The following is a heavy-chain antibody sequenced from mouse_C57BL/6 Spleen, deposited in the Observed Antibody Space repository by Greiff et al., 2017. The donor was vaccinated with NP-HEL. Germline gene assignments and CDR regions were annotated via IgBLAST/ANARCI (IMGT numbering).Heavy chain of an antibody. CDR3: ARWGFYYFDY. Sequence: QVQLKQPGAELVRPGSSVKLSCKASGYTFTSYWMHWVKQRPIQGLEWIGNIDPSDSETHYNQKFKDKATLTVDKSSSTAYMQLSSLTSEDSAVYYCARWGFYYFDYWGQGTTLTVSS. V-gene: IGHV1-52*01. CDR2: IDPSDSET. J-gene: IGHJ2*01. CDR1: GYTFTSYW.